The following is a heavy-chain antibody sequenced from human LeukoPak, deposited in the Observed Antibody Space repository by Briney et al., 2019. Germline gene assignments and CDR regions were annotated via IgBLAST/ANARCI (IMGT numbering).Heavy chain of an antibody. CDR3: ARSPGIAAAGTGGGWFDP. Sequence: ASVKVSCKASGGTFSSYAISWVRQAPGQGLEWMGGIIPIFGTANYAQKFQGRVTITADKSTSTAYMELSSLRSEDTAVYYCARSPGIAAAGTGGGWFDPWGQGALVTVSS. V-gene: IGHV1-69*06. D-gene: IGHD6-13*01. CDR1: GGTFSSYA. J-gene: IGHJ5*02. CDR2: IIPIFGTA.